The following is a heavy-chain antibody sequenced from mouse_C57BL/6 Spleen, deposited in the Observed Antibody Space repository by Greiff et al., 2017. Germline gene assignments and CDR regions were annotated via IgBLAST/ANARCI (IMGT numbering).Heavy chain of an antibody. CDR2: IRNKANTHAT. J-gene: IGHJ3*01. Sequence: EVMLMVSGGGLVQPGGSMKLSCAASGFTFSDAWMDWVRPSPQKGLEWVAEIRNKANTHATYYAESVKGRFTISRDDSKSSVYLQMNSLRAEDTGIYYCTRPHIAGAYWGQGTLVTVSA. CDR1: GFTFSDAW. D-gene: IGHD1-3*01. CDR3: TRPHIAGAY. V-gene: IGHV6-6*01.